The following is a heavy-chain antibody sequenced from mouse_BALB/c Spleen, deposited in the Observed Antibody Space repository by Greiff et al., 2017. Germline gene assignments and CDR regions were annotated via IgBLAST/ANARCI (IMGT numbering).Heavy chain of an antibody. CDR3: ATYYRYDEGAWFAY. Sequence: EVKLQESGPGLVKPSQSLSLTCTVTGYSITSDYAWNWIRQFPGNKLEWMGYISYSGSTSYNPSLKSRISITRDTSKNQFFLQLNSVTTEDTATYYCATYYRYDEGAWFAYWGQGTLVTVSA. CDR2: ISYSGST. V-gene: IGHV3-2*02. D-gene: IGHD2-14*01. J-gene: IGHJ3*01. CDR1: GYSITSDYA.